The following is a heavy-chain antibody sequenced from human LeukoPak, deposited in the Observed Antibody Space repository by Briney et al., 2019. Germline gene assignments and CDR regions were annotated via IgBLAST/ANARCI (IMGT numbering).Heavy chain of an antibody. Sequence: SETLSLTCAVYGGSFSGYYWSWIRQPPGKGLEWIGEINHSGSTNYNPSLKSRVTISVDTSKNQFSLKLSSVTAADTAVYHCASYDTNGHFDYWGQGILVTVSS. V-gene: IGHV4-34*01. CDR1: GGSFSGYY. CDR2: INHSGST. D-gene: IGHD2-8*01. CDR3: ASYDTNGHFDY. J-gene: IGHJ4*02.